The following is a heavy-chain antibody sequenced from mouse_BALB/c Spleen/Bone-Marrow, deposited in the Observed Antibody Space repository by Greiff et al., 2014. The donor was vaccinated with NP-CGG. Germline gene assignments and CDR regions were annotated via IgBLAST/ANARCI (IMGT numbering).Heavy chain of an antibody. CDR3: ANYDYGWYFDV. CDR1: GFNIKDTY. CDR2: IDPANGNT. J-gene: IGHJ1*01. V-gene: IGHV14-3*02. D-gene: IGHD2-4*01. Sequence: EVQLQHSGAELVKPGASVKLSCTASGFNIKDTYMHWVKQRPEQGLEWIGRIDPANGNTKYDPKFQGKATITADTSSNTAYLQLSSLTSEDTAVYYCANYDYGWYFDVWGAGTTVTVSS.